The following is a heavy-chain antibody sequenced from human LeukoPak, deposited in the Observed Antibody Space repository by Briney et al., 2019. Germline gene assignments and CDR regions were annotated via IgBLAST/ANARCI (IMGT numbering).Heavy chain of an antibody. CDR3: ARDSQNSSSWFPLFDY. Sequence: SVKVSCKASGGTFSSYAISWVRQAPGQGLEWVGGIIPIFGTANYAQKFQGRVTITADESTSTAYMELSSLRSEDTAVYYCARDSQNSSSWFPLFDYWGQGTLVTVSS. CDR1: GGTFSSYA. V-gene: IGHV1-69*13. J-gene: IGHJ4*02. D-gene: IGHD6-13*01. CDR2: IIPIFGTA.